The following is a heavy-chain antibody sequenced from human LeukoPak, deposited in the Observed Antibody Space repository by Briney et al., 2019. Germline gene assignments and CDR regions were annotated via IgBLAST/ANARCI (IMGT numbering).Heavy chain of an antibody. CDR1: GGSISSGGYS. J-gene: IGHJ5*02. D-gene: IGHD1-26*01. Sequence: SQTLSLTCAGSGGSISSGGYSWSWIRHPLGKGLEWIGYIYHSGSTYYNPSLKSRVTISVDRSKNQFSLKLTSVTAADTAVYSCARGLQEVEANSPFRWSVPRGQGTLVTVSS. CDR3: ARGLQEVEANSPFRWSVP. CDR2: IYHSGST. V-gene: IGHV4-30-2*01.